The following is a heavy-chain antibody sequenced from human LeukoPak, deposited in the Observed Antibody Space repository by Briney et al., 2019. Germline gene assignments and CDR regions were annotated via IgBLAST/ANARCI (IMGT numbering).Heavy chain of an antibody. J-gene: IGHJ4*02. Sequence: PGGSLRLSCAASGFTFSSYAMHWVRQAPGKGLEWVAVISYDGSNKYYADSVKGRFTISRDNSKNTLYLQMNSLRAEDTAVYYCARDFDSSGLPIDYWGQGTLVTVSS. CDR2: ISYDGSNK. CDR1: GFTFSSYA. V-gene: IGHV3-30*04. CDR3: ARDFDSSGLPIDY. D-gene: IGHD3-22*01.